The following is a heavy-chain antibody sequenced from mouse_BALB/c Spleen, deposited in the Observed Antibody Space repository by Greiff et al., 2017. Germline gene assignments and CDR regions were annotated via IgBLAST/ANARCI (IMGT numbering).Heavy chain of an antibody. CDR1: GFTFSSFG. V-gene: IGHV5-17*02. Sequence: EVKVVESGGGLVQPGGSRKLSCAASGFTFSSFGMHWVRQAPEKGLEWVAYISSGSSTIYYADTVKGRFTISRDNPKNTLFLQMTSLRSEDTAMYYCARGGVVEAMDYWGQGTSVTVSS. CDR3: ARGGVVEAMDY. D-gene: IGHD1-1*01. CDR2: ISSGSSTI. J-gene: IGHJ4*01.